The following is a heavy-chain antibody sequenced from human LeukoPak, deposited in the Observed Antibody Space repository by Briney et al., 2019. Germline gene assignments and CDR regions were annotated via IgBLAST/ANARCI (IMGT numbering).Heavy chain of an antibody. V-gene: IGHV1-69*02. J-gene: IGHJ4*02. CDR1: GGTFSSYT. CDR2: IIPILGIA. Sequence: GSSVKVSCKASGGTFSSYTISWVRQAPGQGLEWMGRIIPILGIANYAQKFQGRVTITADKSTSTAYMELSSLRSEDTAVYYCARGAPGDCDFWSGYLFDYWGQGTLVTVSS. D-gene: IGHD3-3*01. CDR3: ARGAPGDCDFWSGYLFDY.